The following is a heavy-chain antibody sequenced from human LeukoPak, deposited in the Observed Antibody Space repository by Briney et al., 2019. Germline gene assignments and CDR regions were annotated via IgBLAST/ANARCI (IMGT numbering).Heavy chain of an antibody. V-gene: IGHV4-34*01. CDR1: GGSISNFY. D-gene: IGHD6-19*01. Sequence: PSETLSLTCTVSGGSISNFYWSWIRQPPGKGLEWIGEINHSGSTNYNPSLKSRVTISVDTSKNQFSLKLSSVTAADTAVYYCARLAVAGDYWGQGTLVTVSS. J-gene: IGHJ4*02. CDR3: ARLAVAGDY. CDR2: INHSGST.